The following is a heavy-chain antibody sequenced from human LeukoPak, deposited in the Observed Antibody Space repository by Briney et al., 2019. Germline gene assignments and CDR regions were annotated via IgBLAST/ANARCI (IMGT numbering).Heavy chain of an antibody. CDR1: GYTFTGYY. V-gene: IGHV1-2*02. CDR2: INPNSGGT. Sequence: ASVKVSCKASGYTFTGYYMHWVRQAPGQGLEWMGWINPNSGGTNYAQKFQGRVTMTRETSISTAYMELSRLRSDDTAVYYCARVRSDYYDSSGYYLDDEFDYWGQGTLVTVSS. D-gene: IGHD3-22*01. J-gene: IGHJ4*02. CDR3: ARVRSDYYDSSGYYLDDEFDY.